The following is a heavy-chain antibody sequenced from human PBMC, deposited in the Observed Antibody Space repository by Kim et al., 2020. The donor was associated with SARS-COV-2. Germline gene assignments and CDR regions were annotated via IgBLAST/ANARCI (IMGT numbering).Heavy chain of an antibody. Sequence: RFTITRDNSNNTLYMQMNSLRAEDTAVYYCANTDYGSGSYYNADYAFDIWGQGTMVTVSS. J-gene: IGHJ3*02. D-gene: IGHD3-10*01. CDR3: ANTDYGSGSYYNADYAFDI. V-gene: IGHV3-33*06.